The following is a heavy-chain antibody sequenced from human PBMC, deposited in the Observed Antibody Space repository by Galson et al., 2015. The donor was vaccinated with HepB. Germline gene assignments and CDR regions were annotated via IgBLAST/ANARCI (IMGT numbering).Heavy chain of an antibody. CDR3: ARDFVGWFGEYTFFDY. J-gene: IGHJ4*02. CDR2: IKKDGSDE. D-gene: IGHD3-10*01. CDR1: GFRLSNYW. Sequence: SLRLSCAASGFRLSNYWMSWVRQAPGKGLEWVANIKKDGSDECYVDSVKGRFTISRDNAKNFLYLQMNSLGAEDTAVYYCARDFVGWFGEYTFFDYWGQGTPVTVSS. V-gene: IGHV3-7*03.